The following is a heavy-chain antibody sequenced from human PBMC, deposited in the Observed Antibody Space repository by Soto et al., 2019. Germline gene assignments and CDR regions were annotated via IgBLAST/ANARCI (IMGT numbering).Heavy chain of an antibody. Sequence: SETLSLTCSVSGAALNSGNYYWSWIRQVPGKGLEWIGHIYVTGAVDYNPPLRDRITISQDTSERQFSLNLRLVTAADTAVYYCARLRIATNNYKWFDPWGQGXLVTV. D-gene: IGHD2-21*01. J-gene: IGHJ5*02. CDR3: ARLRIATNNYKWFDP. CDR2: IYVTGAV. V-gene: IGHV4-31*03. CDR1: GAALNSGNYY.